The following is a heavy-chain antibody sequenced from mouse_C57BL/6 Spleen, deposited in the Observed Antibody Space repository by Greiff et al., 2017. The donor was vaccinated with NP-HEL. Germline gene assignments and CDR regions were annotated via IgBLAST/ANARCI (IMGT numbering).Heavy chain of an antibody. V-gene: IGHV1-42*01. J-gene: IGHJ2*01. CDR2: INPSTGGT. D-gene: IGHD1-1*01. Sequence: VQLQQSGPELVKPGASVKISCKASGYSFPGYYMNWVKQSPETSLEWIGEINPSTGGTTYNQKFKAKATLTVDKSSSTAYMQLKSLTSEDSAVYYCARCHYGSLYFDYWGQGTTLTVSS. CDR3: ARCHYGSLYFDY. CDR1: GYSFPGYY.